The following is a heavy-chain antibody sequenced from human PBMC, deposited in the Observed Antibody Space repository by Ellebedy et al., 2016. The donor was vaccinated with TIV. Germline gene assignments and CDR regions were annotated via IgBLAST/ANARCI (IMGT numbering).Heavy chain of an antibody. CDR1: GFTFSTYW. J-gene: IGHJ4*02. Sequence: PGGSLRLSCTASGFTFSTYWMSWVRQAPGKGLEWVGSIKEDGREKYYVDSVKGRFTIARDNAKNLLYLQMTSLRADDTAVYYCARRGLTSFGFTYWGQGSLVTVAS. CDR2: IKEDGREK. V-gene: IGHV3-7*03. D-gene: IGHD3-3*01. CDR3: ARRGLTSFGFTY.